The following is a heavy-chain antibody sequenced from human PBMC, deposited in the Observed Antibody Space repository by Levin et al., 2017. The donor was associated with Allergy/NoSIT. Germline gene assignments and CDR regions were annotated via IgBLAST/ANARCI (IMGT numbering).Heavy chain of an antibody. CDR3: ARGPDYYYDSSGSTPDY. D-gene: IGHD3-22*01. Sequence: SCAASGFTFSSYAMHWVRQAPGKGLEWVAVISYDGSNKYYADSVKGRFTISRDNSKNTLYLQMNSLRAEDTAVYYCARGPDYYYDSSGSTPDYWGQGTLVTVSS. J-gene: IGHJ4*02. CDR2: ISYDGSNK. CDR1: GFTFSSYA. V-gene: IGHV3-30-3*01.